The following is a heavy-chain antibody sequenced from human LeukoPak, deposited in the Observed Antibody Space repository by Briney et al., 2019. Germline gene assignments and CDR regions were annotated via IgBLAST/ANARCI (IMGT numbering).Heavy chain of an antibody. Sequence: GGSLRLSCAASGFTYSKYWMLWVRQAQGNELERVSRINTDGTVTTYADSVKGRFTVSRDNADNTMFLQMNSVRDEDTAVYYCATKQWLAPPPDSWGQGTPVTVSS. CDR1: GFTYSKYW. CDR2: INTDGTVT. CDR3: ATKQWLAPPPDS. V-gene: IGHV3-74*01. J-gene: IGHJ4*02. D-gene: IGHD6-19*01.